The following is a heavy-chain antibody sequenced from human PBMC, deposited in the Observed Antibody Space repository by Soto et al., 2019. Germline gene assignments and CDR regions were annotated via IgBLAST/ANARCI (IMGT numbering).Heavy chain of an antibody. D-gene: IGHD3-10*01. Sequence: QVQLEQSGAEVKKPGSSVKVSCKASGGTLSDHGVAWLRQAPGQGLEWMGGTIPVFNTAKYAQTFQGRDTVTADKFQNIAYMELGSLRSEDTAFYFSARGVYGSGNYYTGPSAFDIWGQGTMVIVSS. J-gene: IGHJ3*02. CDR2: TIPVFNTA. CDR3: ARGVYGSGNYYTGPSAFDI. CDR1: GGTLSDHG. V-gene: IGHV1-69*06.